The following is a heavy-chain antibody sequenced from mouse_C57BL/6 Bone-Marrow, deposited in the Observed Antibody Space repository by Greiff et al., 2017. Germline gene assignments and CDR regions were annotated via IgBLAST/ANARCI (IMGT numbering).Heavy chain of an antibody. V-gene: IGHV1-74*01. J-gene: IGHJ2*01. CDR2: IHPSDSDT. Sequence: QVQLKQPGAELVKPGASVKVSCKASGYTFTSYWMHWVKQRPGQGLEWIGRIHPSDSDTNYNQKFKGKAPLTVDKSSSTAYMQLSSLTSEESAVYYCASSSTSVVDYFDYWGQGTTLTVSS. CDR1: GYTFTSYW. D-gene: IGHD1-1*01. CDR3: ASSSTSVVDYFDY.